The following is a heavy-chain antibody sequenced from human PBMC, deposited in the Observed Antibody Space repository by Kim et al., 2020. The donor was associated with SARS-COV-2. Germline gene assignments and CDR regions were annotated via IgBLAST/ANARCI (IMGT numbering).Heavy chain of an antibody. CDR2: ISYDGSNK. Sequence: GGSLRLSCAASGFTFSSYAMHWVRQAPGKGLEWVAVISYDGSNKYYADSVKGRFTISRDNSKNTLYLQMNSLRAEDTAVYYCARERVGYCSSTSCYYYYYGMDVWGQGTTVTVSS. J-gene: IGHJ6*02. CDR3: ARERVGYCSSTSCYYYYYGMDV. V-gene: IGHV3-30*04. CDR1: GFTFSSYA. D-gene: IGHD2-2*01.